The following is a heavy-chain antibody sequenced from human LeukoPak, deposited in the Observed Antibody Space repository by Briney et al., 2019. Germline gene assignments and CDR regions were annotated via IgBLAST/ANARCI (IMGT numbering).Heavy chain of an antibody. CDR2: IIPILGIA. CDR3: ARVSSSSWYSDY. D-gene: IGHD6-13*01. Sequence: ASVKVSCKASGGTFNSYAISWVRQAPGQGLEWMGRIIPILGIANYAQKFQGRVTITADKSTSTAYMELSSLRSEDTAVYYCARVSSSSWYSDYWGQGTLVTVSS. J-gene: IGHJ4*02. V-gene: IGHV1-69*04. CDR1: GGTFNSYA.